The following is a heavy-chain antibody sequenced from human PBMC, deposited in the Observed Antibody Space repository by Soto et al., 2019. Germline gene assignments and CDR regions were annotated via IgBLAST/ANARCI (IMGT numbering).Heavy chain of an antibody. CDR2: IVFGSGNT. V-gene: IGHV1-58*01. J-gene: IGHJ6*02. CDR3: AADQTAPSQAYGMDV. Sequence: ASVKVSCKASGFTFTSSAVQWVRQARGQRLEWIGCIVFGSGNTNYAQKFQERATITRDMSTSTAYMELSRPRSVDTAVYYCAADQTAPSQAYGMDVWGQGTTVTVSS. CDR1: GFTFTSSA.